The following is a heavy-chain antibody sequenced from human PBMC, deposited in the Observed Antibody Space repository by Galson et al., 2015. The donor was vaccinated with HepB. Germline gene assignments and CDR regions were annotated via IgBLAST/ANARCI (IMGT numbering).Heavy chain of an antibody. CDR3: ARPIQDIVVVVAATPSPWFDP. J-gene: IGHJ5*02. CDR2: ISYDGSNK. CDR1: GFTFSSYA. D-gene: IGHD2-15*01. Sequence: SLRLSCAASGFTFSSYAMHWVRQAPGKGLEWVAVISYDGSNKYYADSVKGRFTISRDNSKNTLYLQMNSLRAEDTAVYYCARPIQDIVVVVAATPSPWFDPWGQGTLVTVSS. V-gene: IGHV3-30-3*01.